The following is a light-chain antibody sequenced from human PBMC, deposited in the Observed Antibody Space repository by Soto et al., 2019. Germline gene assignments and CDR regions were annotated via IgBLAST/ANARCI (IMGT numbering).Light chain of an antibody. Sequence: QSVLTQPPSTSGTPGQRVTISCSGSTSNIGSNTVNLYQQLPGTAPRLLIYSNNQRPSGVPDRFSGSKSCPSASLAISGLQPEDEADYYCTAWYDSLNGYVFGTGTKLTVL. CDR3: TAWYDSLNGYV. CDR2: SNN. V-gene: IGLV1-44*01. CDR1: TSNIGSNT. J-gene: IGLJ1*01.